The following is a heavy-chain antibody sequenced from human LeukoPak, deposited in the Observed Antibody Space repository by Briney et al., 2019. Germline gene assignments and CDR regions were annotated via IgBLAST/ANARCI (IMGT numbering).Heavy chain of an antibody. CDR1: GFTFSGYW. CDR3: ARDGGITVAGSTWDY. CDR2: IKQDGSDK. D-gene: IGHD6-19*01. J-gene: IGHJ4*02. V-gene: IGHV3-7*01. Sequence: GGSLRLSCVASGFTFSGYWMSWVRQAPGKGLEWVANIKQDGSDKYYVDSVKGRFTISRDNAKKSLYLQMNSLRAEDTAVYYCARDGGITVAGSTWDYWGQGTLVTVSS.